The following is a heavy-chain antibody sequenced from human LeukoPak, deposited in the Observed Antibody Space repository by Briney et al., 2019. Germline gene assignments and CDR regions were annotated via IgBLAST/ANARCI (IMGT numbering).Heavy chain of an antibody. CDR2: ISGSGGST. CDR3: AKDPLTEYYDRSGCFDY. CDR1: GFTFSSYA. D-gene: IGHD3-22*01. J-gene: IGHJ4*02. V-gene: IGHV3-23*01. Sequence: GGSLRLSCAASGFTFSSYAMSWVRQAPGKGLEWASAISGSGGSTYYADSVKGRFTISRDNSNNTLYLQMNSLRAEDTAVYYCAKDPLTEYYDRSGCFDYWGQGTLVTVSS.